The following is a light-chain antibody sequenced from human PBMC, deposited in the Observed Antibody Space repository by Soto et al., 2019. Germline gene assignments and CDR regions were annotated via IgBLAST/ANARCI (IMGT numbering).Light chain of an antibody. J-gene: IGKJ1*01. CDR3: QPYGSSPRT. V-gene: IGKV3-20*01. CDR1: QSVSSSY. CDR2: GAS. Sequence: EIVLTQSPGTLSLSPGERATLSCRASQSVSSSYLAWYQQKPGQAPRLLIYGASSRATGIPDRFSGSGSETAFTLTISRLVPEDFAVYYCQPYGSSPRTFGQGTKVESK.